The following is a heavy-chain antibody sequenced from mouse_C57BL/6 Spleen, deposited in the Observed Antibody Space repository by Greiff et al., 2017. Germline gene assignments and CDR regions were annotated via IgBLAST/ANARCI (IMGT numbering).Heavy chain of an antibody. CDR3: TTYGSSYGRYFDV. J-gene: IGHJ1*03. D-gene: IGHD1-1*01. CDR1: GFNIKDYY. Sequence: VQLKQSGAELVRPGASVKLSCTASGFNIKDYYMHWVKQRPEQGLEWIGRIDPEDGDTEYAPKFQGKATMTADTSSNTAYLQLSSLTSEDTAVYYCTTYGSSYGRYFDVWGTGTTVTVSS. V-gene: IGHV14-1*01. CDR2: IDPEDGDT.